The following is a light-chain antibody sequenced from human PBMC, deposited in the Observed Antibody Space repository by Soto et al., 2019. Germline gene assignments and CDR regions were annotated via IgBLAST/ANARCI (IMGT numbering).Light chain of an antibody. CDR3: QQYNNLPPWT. J-gene: IGKJ1*01. V-gene: IGKV3-15*01. CDR1: QSVSSN. CDR2: GAS. Sequence: EIVMTQSPATLSVSPGERATLSCRASQSVSSNLAWYQQKPGQAPRLLIYGASTRATGIPARFSGSGSGTEFTLTISSLQSEDFSVYYCQQYNNLPPWTFGLGTKVAIK.